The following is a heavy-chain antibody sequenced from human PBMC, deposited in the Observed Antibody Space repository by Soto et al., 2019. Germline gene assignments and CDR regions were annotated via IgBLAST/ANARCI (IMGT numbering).Heavy chain of an antibody. D-gene: IGHD1-7*01. J-gene: IGHJ6*02. CDR1: GGSISSGDYY. CDR2: IYYSGST. CDR3: ARAQGKLPYYYYGMDV. V-gene: IGHV4-30-4*01. Sequence: QVQLQESGPGLVKPSQTLSLTCTVSGGSISSGDYYWSWIRQPPGKGLEWIGYIYYSGSTYYNPSLKSRVTIAVDTPKNQCSLKRSSVTAADTAVYYCARAQGKLPYYYYGMDVWGQGTTVTVSS.